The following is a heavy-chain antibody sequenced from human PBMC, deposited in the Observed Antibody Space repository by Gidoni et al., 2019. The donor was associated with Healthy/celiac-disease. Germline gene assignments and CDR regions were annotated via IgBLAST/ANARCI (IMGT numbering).Heavy chain of an antibody. CDR2: ITASGGDK. V-gene: IGHV3-23*01. CDR1: GFIFNRYV. Sequence: EVQLLESGGGLVQPGGSLRLSCAASGFIFNRYVMSWVRPAPGKGLEWVSSITASGGDKYYADSVKGRFTVSRDNSKNTLYLQRSGLRAEDTALYYCAKDPGSLSYYYMDVWGKGTAVTVSS. CDR3: AKDPGSLSYYYMDV. J-gene: IGHJ6*03.